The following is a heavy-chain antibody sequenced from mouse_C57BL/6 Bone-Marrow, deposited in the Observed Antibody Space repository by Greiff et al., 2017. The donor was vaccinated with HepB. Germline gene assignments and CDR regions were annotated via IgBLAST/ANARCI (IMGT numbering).Heavy chain of an antibody. Sequence: DVKLVESGGGLVQPGGSMKLSCVASGFTFSNYWMNWVRQSPEKGLEWVAQIRLKSDNYATHYAESVKGRFTISRDDSKRSVYLQMNNLRAEDTGIYYCTLDYWFAYWGQGTLVTVSA. CDR1: GFTFSNYW. CDR2: IRLKSDNYAT. CDR3: TLDYWFAY. V-gene: IGHV6-3*01. D-gene: IGHD2-4*01. J-gene: IGHJ3*01.